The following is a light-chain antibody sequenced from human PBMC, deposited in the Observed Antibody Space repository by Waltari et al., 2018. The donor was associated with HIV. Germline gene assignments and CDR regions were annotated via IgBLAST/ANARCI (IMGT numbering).Light chain of an antibody. CDR2: RND. Sequence: QSVVTQPPSASGTPGQNISISCSGDLSNPRGHFVFCYQQRPGTAPRLLIYRNDQRPSGVPDRFSGSKSATSPSLAISGLRSEDEADYHCSTWDNSLSHWVFGGGTKVTVL. CDR3: STWDNSLSHWV. V-gene: IGLV1-47*01. J-gene: IGLJ3*02. CDR1: LSNPRGHF.